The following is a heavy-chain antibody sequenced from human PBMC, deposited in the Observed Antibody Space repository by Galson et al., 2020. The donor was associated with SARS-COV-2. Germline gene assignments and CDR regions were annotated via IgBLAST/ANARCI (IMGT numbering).Heavy chain of an antibody. CDR3: ARPSAGGIDY. CDR1: GYSFTTYW. CDR2: IYPGDSDT. J-gene: IGHJ4*02. V-gene: IGHV5-51*01. Sequence: KVSCKASGYSFTTYWIGWVRQMPGKGLEWMGIIYPGDSDTRYRPSFQGQVTISADKSITTAYLQWSSLKASDTAIYYCARPSAGGIDYWGQGTLVTVS. D-gene: IGHD6-13*01.